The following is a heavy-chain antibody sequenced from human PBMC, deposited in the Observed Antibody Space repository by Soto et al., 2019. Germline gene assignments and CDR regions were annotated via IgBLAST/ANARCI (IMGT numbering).Heavy chain of an antibody. J-gene: IGHJ4*02. CDR3: ARARRSNPFGY. D-gene: IGHD1-26*01. CDR2: IWHDGSNK. Sequence: QVQLVESGGGVVQPGRSLRLSCAASGFTFSSYGMHWVRQAPGKGLEWVAVIWHDGSNKYYADSVKGRFTISRDNSKNTLYLQMNSLRAEDTAVYYCARARRSNPFGYWGQGTLVTVSS. V-gene: IGHV3-33*01. CDR1: GFTFSSYG.